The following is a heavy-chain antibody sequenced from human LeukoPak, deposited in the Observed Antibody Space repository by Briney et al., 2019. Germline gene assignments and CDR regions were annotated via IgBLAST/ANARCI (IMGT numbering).Heavy chain of an antibody. CDR3: TTRGMTTVTARDY. Sequence: PGGSLKLSCAASGFTFSGSAMHWVRQASGKGLEWAGRIRSKANSYATAYAASVKGRFTISRDDSKNTAYLQMNSLKTEDTAVYYCTTRGMTTVTARDYWGQGTLVTVSS. J-gene: IGHJ4*02. CDR1: GFTFSGSA. CDR2: IRSKANSYAT. D-gene: IGHD4-17*01. V-gene: IGHV3-73*01.